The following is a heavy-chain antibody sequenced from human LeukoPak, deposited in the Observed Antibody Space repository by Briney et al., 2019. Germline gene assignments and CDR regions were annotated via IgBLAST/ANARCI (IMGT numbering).Heavy chain of an antibody. CDR2: ISGSSTTI. CDR1: GFTFSSYS. V-gene: IGHV3-48*04. Sequence: GGSLRLSCAASGFTFSSYSINWVRQAPGKGLEWVSYISGSSTTIYYADAVKGRFTVSRDNANYALFLQMNSLRVEDTAVYYCARGDGSPSGLYFASWGQGTLVTVSS. D-gene: IGHD6-6*01. CDR3: ARGDGSPSGLYFAS. J-gene: IGHJ4*02.